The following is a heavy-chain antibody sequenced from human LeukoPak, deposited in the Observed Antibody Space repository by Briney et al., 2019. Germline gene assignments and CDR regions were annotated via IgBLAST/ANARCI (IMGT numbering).Heavy chain of an antibody. Sequence: ASGKVSCKASGYTFTSYGISWVRQAPGQGLEWMGWISAYNGNTNYAQKLQGRATMTTDTSTSTAYMVLRSLRSDDTAVYYCARDMRYCSGGSCYSGYYGMDVWGQGTTVTVSS. V-gene: IGHV1-18*01. CDR3: ARDMRYCSGGSCYSGYYGMDV. CDR2: ISAYNGNT. CDR1: GYTFTSYG. J-gene: IGHJ6*02. D-gene: IGHD2-15*01.